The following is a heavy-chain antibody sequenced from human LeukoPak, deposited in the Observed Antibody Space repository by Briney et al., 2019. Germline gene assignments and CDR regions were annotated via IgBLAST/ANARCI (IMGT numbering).Heavy chain of an antibody. CDR3: ARHGLSAWEGVLDGYFDL. CDR2: IYYSGST. Sequence: SETLSLTCTVSGGSISSSSYYWGWIRQPPGKGLEGIGSIYYSGSTYYNPSLKSRITISVDSSKNQFSLRLSSVTAANTAVYYCARHGLSAWEGVLDGYFDLWGRGTLVTVSS. CDR1: GGSISSSSYY. V-gene: IGHV4-39*01. D-gene: IGHD1-26*01. J-gene: IGHJ2*01.